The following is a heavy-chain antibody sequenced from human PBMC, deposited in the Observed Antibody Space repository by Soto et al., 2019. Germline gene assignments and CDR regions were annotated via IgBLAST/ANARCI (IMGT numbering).Heavy chain of an antibody. V-gene: IGHV3-7*01. CDR3: ARRGCSTTGCYFN. CDR2: IKEDGSDM. J-gene: IGHJ4*02. Sequence: GGSLILSCAAYGFTFSSYLMSWVRQAPGKGLEWVANIKEDGSDMYYVDSVKGRFTISRDNAKNSLYLQMNSLRAEDTAVYYCARRGCSTTGCYFNWGRGTLVTVSS. CDR1: GFTFSSYL. D-gene: IGHD2-2*01.